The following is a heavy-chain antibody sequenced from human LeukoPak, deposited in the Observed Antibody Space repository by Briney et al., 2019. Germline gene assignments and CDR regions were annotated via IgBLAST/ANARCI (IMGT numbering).Heavy chain of an antibody. D-gene: IGHD6-13*01. CDR2: ISGSGGST. V-gene: IGHV3-23*01. J-gene: IGHJ4*02. CDR1: GFTFSSYA. CDR3: AKDHGSSDWYYFDY. Sequence: GGSLRLSCVASGFTFSSYAMSWVRQAPGKGLEWVSDISGSGGSTYYADSVKGRFTISRDNSKNTLYLQMNSLRADDTAVYYCAKDHGSSDWYYFDYWGQGTLVTVSS.